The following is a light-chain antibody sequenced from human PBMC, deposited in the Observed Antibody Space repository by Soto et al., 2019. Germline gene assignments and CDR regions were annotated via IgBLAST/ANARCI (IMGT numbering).Light chain of an antibody. CDR1: QSVSSN. Sequence: EIVMTQSPATLSVSPGERATISCRASQSVSSNLAWYQQKPGQAPRILIYGASTKATGIPARFSGSGSGTEFTLTISSLQSEDFAVYYCQQYKNWPPLTFGGGTKVEIK. J-gene: IGKJ4*01. V-gene: IGKV3-15*01. CDR3: QQYKNWPPLT. CDR2: GAS.